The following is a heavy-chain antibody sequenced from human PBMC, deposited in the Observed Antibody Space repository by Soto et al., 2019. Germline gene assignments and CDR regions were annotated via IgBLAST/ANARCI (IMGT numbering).Heavy chain of an antibody. V-gene: IGHV7-4-1*01. CDR3: ARAGPDYDSSSWEPAPYYYYGMDV. J-gene: IGHJ6*02. D-gene: IGHD6-13*01. CDR2: INTNTGNP. CDR1: GYTFTSYA. Sequence: QVQLVQSGSELKKPGASVKGSCKASGYTFTSYAMNWVRQAPGQGLEWMGWINTNTGNPTYAQGFTGRFVFSLDTSVSTAYLQICSLKADDTAAYYCARAGPDYDSSSWEPAPYYYYGMDVWGHGTTVTVTS.